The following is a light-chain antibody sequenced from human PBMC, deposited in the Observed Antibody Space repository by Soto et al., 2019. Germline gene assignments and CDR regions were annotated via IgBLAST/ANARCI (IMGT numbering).Light chain of an antibody. Sequence: EIVMTQSPLTLPVTTGEAASISCRSSESLLFSNGNHYLDWYLQKPGQPPQLLMYLGSSRASGVPDRFSGSGSGTDFTLTISRVEAEDVGVYYCMQALQNPLTFGGGTKVDIK. V-gene: IGKV2-28*01. CDR3: MQALQNPLT. J-gene: IGKJ4*01. CDR1: ESLLFSNGNHY. CDR2: LGS.